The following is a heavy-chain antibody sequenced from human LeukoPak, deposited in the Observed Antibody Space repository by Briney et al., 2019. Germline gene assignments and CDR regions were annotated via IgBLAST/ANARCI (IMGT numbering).Heavy chain of an antibody. D-gene: IGHD3-10*01. CDR3: AKRGVVIRVILVGFHKEAYYFDS. CDR2: ISDSGGST. J-gene: IGHJ4*02. CDR1: GITLSNYG. Sequence: PGGSLRLSCAVSGITLSNYGMSWVRQAPGKGREWVAGISDSGGSTNYADSVTGRFTISRNNTKNTLYLQMNSLRAEDTAVYFCAKRGVVIRVILVGFHKEAYYFDSWGQGALVTVSS. V-gene: IGHV3-23*01.